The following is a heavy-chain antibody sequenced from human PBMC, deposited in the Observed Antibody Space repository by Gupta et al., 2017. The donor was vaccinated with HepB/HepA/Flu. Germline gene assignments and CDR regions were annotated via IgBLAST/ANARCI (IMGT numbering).Heavy chain of an antibody. V-gene: IGHV1-69*04. CDR3: ARGRFLLGRYYYYGMDV. Sequence: QVQLVQSGAEVKKPGSSVKVSCKASGGPFNSYAISWVRQAPGQGLEWMGRIIPILDTPNYAKKFQDRIIITADKSTSTAYMELSSLRSEDTAVYYCARGRFLLGRYYYYGMDVWGQGTTVTVSS. D-gene: IGHD3-3*01. CDR2: IIPILDTP. J-gene: IGHJ6*02. CDR1: GGPFNSYA.